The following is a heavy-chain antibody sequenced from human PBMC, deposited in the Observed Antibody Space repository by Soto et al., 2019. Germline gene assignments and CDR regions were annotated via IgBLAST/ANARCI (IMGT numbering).Heavy chain of an antibody. V-gene: IGHV5-10-1*01. CDR2: IDPSDSYT. CDR3: ARHKRGYCSGGSCYPTPLNYYYGMDV. J-gene: IGHJ6*02. Sequence: GESLKISCKGSGYSFTSYWISWVRQMPGKGLEWMGRIDPSDSYTNYSPSFQGHVTISADKSISTAYLQWSSLKASDTAMYYCARHKRGYCSGGSCYPTPLNYYYGMDVWGQGTTVTVSS. D-gene: IGHD2-15*01. CDR1: GYSFTSYW.